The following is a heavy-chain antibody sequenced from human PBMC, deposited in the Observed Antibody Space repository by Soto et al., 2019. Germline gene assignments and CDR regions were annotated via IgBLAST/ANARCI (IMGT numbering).Heavy chain of an antibody. D-gene: IGHD3-9*01. CDR3: ARDHVRYFDWLPPLDY. V-gene: IGHV3-30-3*01. CDR2: ISYDGSNK. CDR1: GFTFSSYA. J-gene: IGHJ4*02. Sequence: QVQLVESGGGVVQPGRSLRLSCAASGFTFSSYAMHWVRQAPGKGLEWVAVISYDGSNKYYADSVKGRFTISRDNSKNTLYLQMNSLRAEDTAVYYCARDHVRYFDWLPPLDYWGQGTLVTVSS.